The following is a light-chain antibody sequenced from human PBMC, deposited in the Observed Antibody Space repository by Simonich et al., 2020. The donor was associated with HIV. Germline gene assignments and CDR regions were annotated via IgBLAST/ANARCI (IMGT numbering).Light chain of an antibody. V-gene: IGKV4-1*01. CDR3: QQHYSAPFT. CDR2: WAS. CDR1: QSVLSSSNNKNY. Sequence: DIVMTQSPDSLAVSLGERATINCKSSQSVLSSSNNKNYLAWYQQKPGQPPKLLIYWASTRESGVPDRFSGSGSGTDFTLTISSLQAEDVAVYYCQQHYSAPFTFGGGTKVEIK. J-gene: IGKJ4*01.